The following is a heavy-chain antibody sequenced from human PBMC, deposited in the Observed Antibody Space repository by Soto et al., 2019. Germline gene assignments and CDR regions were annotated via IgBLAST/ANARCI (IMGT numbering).Heavy chain of an antibody. CDR3: ARDKGGRSGMDV. D-gene: IGHD3-16*01. Sequence: EEELVESGGGLVQPGGSLRLSFAASGFRVSNQWMSWVRQAPGKGLEWLAYIKEDGSEEFYADSVKGRFTLSRDNAKNSVYVEMDSLRDEDTAVYYCARDKGGRSGMDVWGQGTTVTVSS. V-gene: IGHV3-7*04. CDR1: GFRVSNQW. J-gene: IGHJ6*02. CDR2: IKEDGSEE.